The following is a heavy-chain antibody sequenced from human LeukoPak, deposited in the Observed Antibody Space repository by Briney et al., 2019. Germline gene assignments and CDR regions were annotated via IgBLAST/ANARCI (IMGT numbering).Heavy chain of an antibody. Sequence: GGSLRLSCAASGFTFSSYGMHWVRQAPGKGPVWVSRISPDGRDTIYADSVKGRFTMSRDNDKNTLYLQLSSLRAEDTAVYYCVSFYETNWARGTLVTVSS. CDR1: GFTFSSYG. D-gene: IGHD2-2*01. J-gene: IGHJ4*02. CDR3: VSFYETN. CDR2: ISPDGRDT. V-gene: IGHV3-74*01.